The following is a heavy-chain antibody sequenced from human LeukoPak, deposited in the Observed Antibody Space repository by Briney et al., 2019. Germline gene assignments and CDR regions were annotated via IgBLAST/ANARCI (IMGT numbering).Heavy chain of an antibody. CDR1: GGSISSGSYY. V-gene: IGHV4-39*07. J-gene: IGHJ4*02. CDR3: ARRAAYYDFWSGYYNFDY. CDR2: INHSGST. D-gene: IGHD3-3*01. Sequence: SETLSLTCTVSGGSISSGSYYWSWIRQPPGKGLEWIGEINHSGSTNYNPSLKSRVTISVDTSKNQFSLKLSSVTAADTTVYYCARRAAYYDFWSGYYNFDYWGQGTLVTVSS.